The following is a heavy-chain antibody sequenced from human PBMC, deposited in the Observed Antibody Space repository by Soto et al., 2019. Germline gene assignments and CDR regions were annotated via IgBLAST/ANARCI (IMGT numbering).Heavy chain of an antibody. Sequence: QVQLQQWGAGLLKPSETLSLTCAVYGGSFSGYYWSWIRQPPGKGLEWIGEINHSGSTNYNPSLKSQVTISVDTSKNQFSLKLSSVTAADTAVYYCARGRGGIYSGYKHWGQGTLVTVSS. CDR2: INHSGST. J-gene: IGHJ4*02. CDR3: ARGRGGIYSGYKH. V-gene: IGHV4-34*01. D-gene: IGHD5-12*01. CDR1: GGSFSGYY.